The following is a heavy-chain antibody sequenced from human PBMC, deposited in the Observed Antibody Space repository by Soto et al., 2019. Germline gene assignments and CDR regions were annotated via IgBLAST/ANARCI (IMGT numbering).Heavy chain of an antibody. CDR2: ISYEGSHT. Sequence: QVQLVESGGGVVQPGRSLRLSCAASGFIFSSYGMHWVRQAPGKGLEWVAVISYEGSHTYYADSVKGRFTITRDNSKNTLYLQMNSLRPEDTAVYYWAKEVHVGGGSCSWSEGFDYWGQGTLVTVSS. D-gene: IGHD2-15*01. V-gene: IGHV3-30*18. CDR3: AKEVHVGGGSCSWSEGFDY. J-gene: IGHJ4*02. CDR1: GFIFSSYG.